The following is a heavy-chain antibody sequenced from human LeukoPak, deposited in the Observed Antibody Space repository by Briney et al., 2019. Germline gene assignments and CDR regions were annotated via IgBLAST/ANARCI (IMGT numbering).Heavy chain of an antibody. CDR1: GFTFSNSA. CDR2: ICGNGDT. Sequence: GGSLRLSCAASGFTFSNSAMNWVRRAPGKGLEWVSAICGNGDTKYSDSVKGRFTISRDNAKNSLYLQMNSLRAEDTALYHCARDESGFPDYWGQGTLVTVSS. J-gene: IGHJ4*02. V-gene: IGHV3-23*01. CDR3: ARDESGFPDY. D-gene: IGHD1-26*01.